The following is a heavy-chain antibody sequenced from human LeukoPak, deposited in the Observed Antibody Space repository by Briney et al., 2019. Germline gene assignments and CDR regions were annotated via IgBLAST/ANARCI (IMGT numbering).Heavy chain of an antibody. V-gene: IGHV3-48*03. Sequence: PGGSLRLSCAASGFTFSSYEMNWVRQAPGKGLEWVSHISSSGNTIYYADSVKGRFTISRDNAKNSLYLQTNSLRAEDTAVYYCARSGIAAAGSDYWGREPWSPSPQ. CDR1: GFTFSSYE. CDR2: ISSSGNTI. CDR3: ARSGIAAAGSDY. D-gene: IGHD6-13*01. J-gene: IGHJ4*02.